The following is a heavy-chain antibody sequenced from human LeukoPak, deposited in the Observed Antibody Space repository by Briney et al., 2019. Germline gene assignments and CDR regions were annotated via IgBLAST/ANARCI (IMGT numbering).Heavy chain of an antibody. Sequence: GGSLRLSCAASGFTFSNAWMSWVRQAPGKGLEWVGRIKSKTDGGTTDYAAPVKGRFTISRDDSKNTLYLQMNSLKTEDTAVYYCTTSSSWYRKAFDIWGQGTMVTVSS. CDR2: IKSKTDGGTT. J-gene: IGHJ3*02. V-gene: IGHV3-15*01. D-gene: IGHD6-13*01. CDR1: GFTFSNAW. CDR3: TTSSSWYRKAFDI.